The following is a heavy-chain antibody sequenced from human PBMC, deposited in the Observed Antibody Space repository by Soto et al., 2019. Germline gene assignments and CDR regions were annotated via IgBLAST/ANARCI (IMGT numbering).Heavy chain of an antibody. Sequence: PSETLSLTCTVSGGAISISSYYLGWIGQPPGKGLEWIGSIYYSGSTYYNPSLKSRVTISVDTSKNQFSLKLSSVTAADTAVYYCATNLDYYDSSVDSSFDYWGQGTLVTVSS. CDR3: ATNLDYYDSSVDSSFDY. V-gene: IGHV4-39*01. CDR1: GGAISISSYY. D-gene: IGHD3-22*01. J-gene: IGHJ4*02. CDR2: IYYSGST.